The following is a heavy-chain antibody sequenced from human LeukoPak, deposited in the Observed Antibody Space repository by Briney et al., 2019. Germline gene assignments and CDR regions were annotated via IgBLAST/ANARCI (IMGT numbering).Heavy chain of an antibody. J-gene: IGHJ4*02. V-gene: IGHV3-53*01. Sequence: GGSLRLSCAASGFTVSSNYMSWVRQAPGKGLEGVSVIYSGGSTYYSDSVKGRFTISRDNSKNTLYLQMNSLRAEDTAVYYCARVRGDYPYYFDYWGQGTLVTVSS. CDR1: GFTVSSNY. CDR2: IYSGGST. D-gene: IGHD4-17*01. CDR3: ARVRGDYPYYFDY.